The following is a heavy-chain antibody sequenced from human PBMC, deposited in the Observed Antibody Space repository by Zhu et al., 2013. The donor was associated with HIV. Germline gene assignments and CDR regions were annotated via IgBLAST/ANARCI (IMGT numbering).Heavy chain of an antibody. CDR3: ARVYEREDHGFFQQ. CDR2: IIPIFGTA. CDR1: GGTFSNYA. Sequence: QAQLVQSGAEVQRPGASVKVSCKASGGTFSNYAISWVRQAPGQGLEWMGGIIPIFGTADYTQKFQGRLTITADESTSTGYMELSSLRSDDTAVYYCARVYEREDHGFFQQWARAPWSPSPQ. V-gene: IGHV1-69*01. D-gene: IGHD4-17*01. J-gene: IGHJ1*01.